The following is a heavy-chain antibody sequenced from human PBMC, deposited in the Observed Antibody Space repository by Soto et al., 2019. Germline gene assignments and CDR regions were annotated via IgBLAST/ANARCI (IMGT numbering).Heavy chain of an antibody. J-gene: IGHJ6*03. CDR2: ISGSGST. Sequence: EVQLLESGGGLVQPGGSLRLSCAASGFTVSSYAMSWVRQAPGKGLEWGSGISGSGSTYSADSVKGRLTISRDSSKNTVYLQMNSLRAEDTAVYYCAKALRFTFTTGYYMDVWGRGTTVTVSS. V-gene: IGHV3-23*01. D-gene: IGHD3-16*01. CDR1: GFTVSSYA. CDR3: AKALRFTFTTGYYMDV.